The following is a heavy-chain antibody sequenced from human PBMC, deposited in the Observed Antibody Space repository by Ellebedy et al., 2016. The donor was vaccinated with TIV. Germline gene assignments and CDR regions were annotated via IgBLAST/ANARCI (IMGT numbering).Heavy chain of an antibody. CDR2: VSYSGRS. J-gene: IGHJ4*02. CDR3: ARHGVMYYFDY. D-gene: IGHD3-16*01. Sequence: SETLSLTCTVSNGSINNNNFYWSWIRQPSGKELEWIGTVSYSGRSYYNPSLKSRVTVSVDTSKSQFSLRLSSVTAADTAVYFFARHGVMYYFDYWGQGILVTVSS. CDR1: NGSINNNNFY. V-gene: IGHV4-39*01.